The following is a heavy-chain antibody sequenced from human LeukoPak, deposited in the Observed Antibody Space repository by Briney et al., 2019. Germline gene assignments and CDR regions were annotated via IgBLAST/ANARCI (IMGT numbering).Heavy chain of an antibody. J-gene: IGHJ4*02. CDR2: IKQDGSEK. CDR1: GFTFSSYW. Sequence: GGSLRLSCAASGFTFSSYWMSWVRQAPGKGLEWVANIKQDGSEKYYVDSVKGRFTISRDNAKNSLYLQMNSLRAEDTAVYYCAKDLGGYDILTGYDYWGQGTLVTVSS. D-gene: IGHD3-9*01. V-gene: IGHV3-7*03. CDR3: AKDLGGYDILTGYDY.